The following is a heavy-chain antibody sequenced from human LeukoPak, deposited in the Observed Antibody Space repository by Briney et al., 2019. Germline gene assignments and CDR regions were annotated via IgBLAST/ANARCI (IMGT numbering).Heavy chain of an antibody. J-gene: IGHJ4*02. CDR1: GDSVSSTA. CDR3: ARGGRGYCTSSSCYFDY. D-gene: IGHD2-2*01. V-gene: IGHV6-1*01. CDR2: TYYRSKWYN. Sequence: SQTLSLTCAISGDSVSSTAWNWIRQSPSRGLEWLGRTYYRSKWYNDYAVSVKSRITVNPDTSKNQFSLQLNSVTPEDTAVYYCARGGRGYCTSSSCYFDYWGQGTLVTVSS.